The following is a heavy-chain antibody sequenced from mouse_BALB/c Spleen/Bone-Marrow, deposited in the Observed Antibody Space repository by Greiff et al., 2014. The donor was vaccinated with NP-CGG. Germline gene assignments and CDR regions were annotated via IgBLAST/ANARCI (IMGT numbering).Heavy chain of an antibody. D-gene: IGHD1-1*01. CDR2: IDPSDSYT. J-gene: IGHJ2*01. CDR1: GYTFTSYW. CDR3: ARDSITTVVATDY. V-gene: IGHV1-69*02. Sequence: QVQLQQPGAELVKPGASVKLSCKASGYTFTSYWMHWVKRRPGQGLEWIGEIDPSDSYTNYNQKFKGKATLTVDKSSSTAYMQLSSLTSEDSAVYYCARDSITTVVATDYWGQGTTLTVSS.